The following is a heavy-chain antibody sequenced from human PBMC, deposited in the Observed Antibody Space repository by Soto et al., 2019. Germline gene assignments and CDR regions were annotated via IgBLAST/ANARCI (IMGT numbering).Heavy chain of an antibody. J-gene: IGHJ3*02. V-gene: IGHV3-30-3*01. CDR3: VRTIAVDGPDAVDM. CDR1: RFTFSYYA. CDR2: ILSDGSKQ. D-gene: IGHD6-19*01. Sequence: QVQLVESGGGVVQPGRSLRLSCAASRFTFSYYAMHWIRHAPGKGLEWMAVILSDGSKQYYAESVKGRFTISRDNSKSTLYLQMNSLRVEDTAVYYCVRTIAVDGPDAVDMWGQGTIVTVSS.